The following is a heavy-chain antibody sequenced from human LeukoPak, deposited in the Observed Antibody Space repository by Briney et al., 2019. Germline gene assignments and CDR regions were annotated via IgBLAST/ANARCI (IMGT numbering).Heavy chain of an antibody. CDR3: GRGSRWSRRWYGIDY. V-gene: IGHV1-8*01. J-gene: IGHJ4*02. D-gene: IGHD6-13*01. Sequence: GASVTVSCKASGYTFTSYDINWVRQATGQGLEWMGWVNPNRGNTGYAQKFQGRVTMTRNTSISTAYMEEHSLRSGDTAVYFCGRGSRWSRRWYGIDYWGQGTLVTVSS. CDR2: VNPNRGNT. CDR1: GYTFTSYD.